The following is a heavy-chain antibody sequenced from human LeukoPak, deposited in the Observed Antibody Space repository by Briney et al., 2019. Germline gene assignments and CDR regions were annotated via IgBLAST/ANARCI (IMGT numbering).Heavy chain of an antibody. CDR1: GGSISSSSYY. D-gene: IGHD6-19*01. CDR3: ARDSTSGVAVDYFDY. J-gene: IGHJ4*02. CDR2: IYYSGST. V-gene: IGHV4-39*01. Sequence: SETLSLTCTVSGGSISSSSYYWGWIRQPPGKGLEWIGSIYYSGSTYYNSSLKSRVTISVDTSKNQFSLKLSSVTAADTAVYYCARDSTSGVAVDYFDYWGQGTLVTVSS.